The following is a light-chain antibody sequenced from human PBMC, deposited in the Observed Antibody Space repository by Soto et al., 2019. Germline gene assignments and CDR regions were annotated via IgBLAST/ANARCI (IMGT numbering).Light chain of an antibody. J-gene: IGLJ2*01. CDR3: CSYTGSSTRVV. Sequence: QSALTQPASVSGSPGQSITISCTGTSSDVGTYNLVSWYQQHPGKAPKVMIYEGNKRPSGVSNRFSGSKSGHTASLTISGLQAEDEADYYCCSYTGSSTRVVFGGGTKVTV. CDR1: SSDVGTYNL. V-gene: IGLV2-23*01. CDR2: EGN.